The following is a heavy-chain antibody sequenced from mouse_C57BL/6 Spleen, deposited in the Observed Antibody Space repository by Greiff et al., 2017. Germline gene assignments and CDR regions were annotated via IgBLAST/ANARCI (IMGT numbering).Heavy chain of an antibody. J-gene: IGHJ2*01. D-gene: IGHD1-1*01. CDR3: ARWGNTVVVDSFDY. V-gene: IGHV1-69*01. Sequence: QVQLQQSGAELVMPGASVKLSCKASGYTFTSYWMHWVKQRPGQGLEWIGEIDPSDSYTNYNQKFKGKSTLTVDKSSSTAYLQLSSLPSEDSAVYYCARWGNTVVVDSFDYWGQGPTLTVSS. CDR2: IDPSDSYT. CDR1: GYTFTSYW.